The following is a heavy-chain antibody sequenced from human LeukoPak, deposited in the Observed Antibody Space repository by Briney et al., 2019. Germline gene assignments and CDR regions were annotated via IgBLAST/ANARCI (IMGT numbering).Heavy chain of an antibody. Sequence: SETLSLTCTVSGGSISSSSYYWGWIRQPPGKGLEWIGSTYYSGSTYYNPSLKSRVTISVDTSKNQFSLKLSSLTAADTAVYYCAREIRSGYFYFDYWGQGTLVTVSS. CDR3: AREIRSGYFYFDY. J-gene: IGHJ4*02. V-gene: IGHV4-39*07. D-gene: IGHD5-12*01. CDR2: TYYSGST. CDR1: GGSISSSSYY.